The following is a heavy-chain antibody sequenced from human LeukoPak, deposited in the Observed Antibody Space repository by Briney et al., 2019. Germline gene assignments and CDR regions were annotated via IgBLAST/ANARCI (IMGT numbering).Heavy chain of an antibody. D-gene: IGHD5-12*01. V-gene: IGHV3-23*01. Sequence: GSLRPSCAASGITLKHQGLGWVRQAPRKGLEWVSAISGRTGGTYYADSVKGRFTISRDNSKSTLYLQMDSLRAEDTAVYYCAKCGNSGCHLIDYWGQGTLVTVSS. J-gene: IGHJ4*02. CDR1: GITLKHQG. CDR3: AKCGNSGCHLIDY. CDR2: ISGRTGGT.